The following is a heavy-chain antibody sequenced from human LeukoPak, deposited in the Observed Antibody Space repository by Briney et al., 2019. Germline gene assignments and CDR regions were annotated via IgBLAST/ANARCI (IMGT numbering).Heavy chain of an antibody. V-gene: IGHV3-15*01. Sequence: GGSLGLSCAASGLTFSNTWMTWVRQAPGKGPEWVGRIKSKTDGGTTDYTTPVKGRFTISRDDSKNALYLQMNSLRAEDTAVYYCAREGYYSGMDVWGQGTTVTVSS. CDR2: IKSKTDGGTT. CDR1: GLTFSNTW. CDR3: AREGYYSGMDV. J-gene: IGHJ6*02.